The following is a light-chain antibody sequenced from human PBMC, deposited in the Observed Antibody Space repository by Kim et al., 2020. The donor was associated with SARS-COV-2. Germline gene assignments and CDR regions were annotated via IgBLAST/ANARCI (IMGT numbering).Light chain of an antibody. V-gene: IGLV1-47*02. J-gene: IGLJ3*02. CDR3: AAWDDSLSGWV. Sequence: ELTQPPSASGTPGQRVTISCSGSSSNIGSNYVYWYQQLPGTAPKLLIYSNNQRPSGVPERFSGSKSGTSASLAISGLRSEDEADYYCAAWDDSLSGWVFGGGTQLTVL. CDR1: SSNIGSNY. CDR2: SNN.